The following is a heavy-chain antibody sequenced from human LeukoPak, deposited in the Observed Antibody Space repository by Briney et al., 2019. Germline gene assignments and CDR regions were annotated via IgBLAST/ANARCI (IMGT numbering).Heavy chain of an antibody. Sequence: GGSLRLSCAASGFTFSSYAMHWVRQAPGKGLEWVAVISYDGSNKYYADSVKGRFTISRDNSKNTPYLQMNSLRAEDTAVYYCARTKAPVYYFDYWGQGTLVTVSS. J-gene: IGHJ4*02. D-gene: IGHD2-8*01. CDR3: ARTKAPVYYFDY. CDR2: ISYDGSNK. V-gene: IGHV3-30-3*01. CDR1: GFTFSSYA.